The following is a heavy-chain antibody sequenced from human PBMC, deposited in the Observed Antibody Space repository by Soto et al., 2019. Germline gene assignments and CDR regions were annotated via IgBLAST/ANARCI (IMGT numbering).Heavy chain of an antibody. J-gene: IGHJ5*02. D-gene: IGHD4-17*01. CDR1: GGSISSGGYY. CDR3: ARAPPDYGDYHRDWFDP. CDR2: IYYSGST. V-gene: IGHV4-31*03. Sequence: QVQLQESGPGLVKPSQTLSLTCTVSGGSISSGGYYWSWIRQHPGKGLEWIGYIYYSGSTYYNPSLKSRVTISVDTSKNQFSLKLSSVTAADTAVYYCARAPPDYGDYHRDWFDPWGQGTLVTVSS.